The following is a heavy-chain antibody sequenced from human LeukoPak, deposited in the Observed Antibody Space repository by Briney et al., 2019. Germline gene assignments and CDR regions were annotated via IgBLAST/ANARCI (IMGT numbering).Heavy chain of an antibody. CDR3: ATRQYYYDSSGYYY. CDR2: FDPEDGET. CDR1: GYTLTELF. Sequence: SVKVSCKVSGYTLTELFMHWVRQAPGRGLEWMGGFDPEDGETIYAQKFQGRVTMTEDTSTDTAYMELSSLRSEDTAVYYCATRQYYYDSSGYYYWGQGTLVTVSS. V-gene: IGHV1-24*01. D-gene: IGHD3-22*01. J-gene: IGHJ4*02.